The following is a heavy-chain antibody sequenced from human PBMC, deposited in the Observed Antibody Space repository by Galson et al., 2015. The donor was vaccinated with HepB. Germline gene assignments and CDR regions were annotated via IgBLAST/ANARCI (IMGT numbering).Heavy chain of an antibody. V-gene: IGHV3-48*04. Sequence: SLRLSCAASGFTFRTYSMNWVRQAPGKGLEWVSYISSGSSAIYYPDSVKGRFTISRDNAKNSLYLQMNSLRAEDTAVYYCARDLYGDHRPYYFDSWGQGTLVTVSS. CDR2: ISSGSSAI. CDR3: ARDLYGDHRPYYFDS. J-gene: IGHJ4*02. D-gene: IGHD4-17*01. CDR1: GFTFRTYS.